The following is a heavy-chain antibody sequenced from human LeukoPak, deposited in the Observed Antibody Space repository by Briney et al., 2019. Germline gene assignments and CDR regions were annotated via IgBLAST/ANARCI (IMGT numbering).Heavy chain of an antibody. Sequence: SETLSLTCTVSGGSISSGDHYWSWIRQPPGKGLEWIGYIYYSGSTYYNPSLKSRVTISVDTSKNQFSLKLSSVTAADTAVYYCARDRVQEGGYYYYGMDVWGQGTTVTVSS. CDR1: GGSISSGDHY. CDR2: IYYSGST. V-gene: IGHV4-30-4*01. D-gene: IGHD3-3*01. CDR3: ARDRVQEGGYYYYGMDV. J-gene: IGHJ6*02.